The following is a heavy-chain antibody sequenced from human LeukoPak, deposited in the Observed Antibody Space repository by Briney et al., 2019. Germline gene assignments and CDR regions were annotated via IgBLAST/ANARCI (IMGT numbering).Heavy chain of an antibody. D-gene: IGHD1-7*01. CDR1: GYTFTSYG. Sequence: ASVKVSCKASGYTFTSYGISWVRQAPGQGLEWMGWISAYNGNTNYAQKLQGRVTMTTDTSTSTAYMELRSLRSDDTAVYYCARDGRGITGTTYLDYWGQGTLVTVSS. J-gene: IGHJ4*02. CDR3: ARDGRGITGTTYLDY. CDR2: ISAYNGNT. V-gene: IGHV1-18*01.